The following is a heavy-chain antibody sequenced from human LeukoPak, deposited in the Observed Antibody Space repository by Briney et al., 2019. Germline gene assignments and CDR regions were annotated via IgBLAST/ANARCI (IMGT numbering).Heavy chain of an antibody. CDR1: GFTFSSYS. CDR3: AREVGRFLEWLPTYYFDY. J-gene: IGHJ4*02. CDR2: ISSSSSYI. D-gene: IGHD3-3*01. Sequence: GGSLRLSCAASGFTFSSYSMNWVRQAPGKGLEWVSSISSSSSYIYYADSVKVRFTISRDNAQNSLYLQMNSLRAEETAVYYCAREVGRFLEWLPTYYFDYWGQGTLVTVSS. V-gene: IGHV3-21*01.